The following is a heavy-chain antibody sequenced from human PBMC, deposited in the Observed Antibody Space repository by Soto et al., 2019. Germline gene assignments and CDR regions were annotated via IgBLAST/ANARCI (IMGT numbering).Heavy chain of an antibody. J-gene: IGHJ4*02. V-gene: IGHV3-9*01. CDR2: ISWNSGSI. D-gene: IGHD5-12*01. CDR1: GFTFDDYA. Sequence: EVQLVESGGGLVQPGRSLRLSCAASGFTFDDYAMHWVRQAPGKGLEWVSGISWNSGSIGYADSVKGRFTMSRDNAKNSLYLQMNSLRAEDTALYYCAKEIGRWLQAGLDYWGQGTLVTVSS. CDR3: AKEIGRWLQAGLDY.